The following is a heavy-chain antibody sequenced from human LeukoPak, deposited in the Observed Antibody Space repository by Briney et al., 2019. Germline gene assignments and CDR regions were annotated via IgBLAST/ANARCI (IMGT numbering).Heavy chain of an antibody. D-gene: IGHD3-10*01. Sequence: PSETLSLTCTVSGDSINSEIYYWGWIRQPPGKGLEWIGNIFYTGKTYYNPSLKSRVTMSVDTSKNQFFLKLTSVTAADTAVYYCARRQSTFVRGVIISGWFDPWGQGTQVTVSS. CDR2: IFYTGKT. CDR3: ARRQSTFVRGVIISGWFDP. V-gene: IGHV4-39*01. CDR1: GDSINSEIYY. J-gene: IGHJ5*02.